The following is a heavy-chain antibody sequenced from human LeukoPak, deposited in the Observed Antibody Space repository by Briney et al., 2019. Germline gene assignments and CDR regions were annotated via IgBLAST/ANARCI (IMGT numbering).Heavy chain of an antibody. V-gene: IGHV4-59*01. CDR2: IYYSGST. CDR1: GGSLSSYY. J-gene: IGHJ6*03. D-gene: IGHD5-18*01. Sequence: SETLSLTCTVSGGSLSSYYWSWIRQPPGKGLEWIGYIYYSGSTHYNLSLKSRVTISVDTSKNQFSLKLTSVTAADTAVYYCARTTEGGYTYGYFYYYYMDVWGKGTTVTISS. CDR3: ARTTEGGYTYGYFYYYYMDV.